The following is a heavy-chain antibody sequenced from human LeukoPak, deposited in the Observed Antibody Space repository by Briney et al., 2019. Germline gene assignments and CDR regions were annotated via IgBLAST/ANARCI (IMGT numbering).Heavy chain of an antibody. Sequence: ASVKVSCKASGGTFSSYAISWVRQAPGQGLEGMGRIIPIFGTANYAQKFQGRVTITADESTSTAYMELSSLRSEDTAVYYCARSYYGSGNVLGFDPWGQGTLVTVSS. CDR3: ARSYYGSGNVLGFDP. CDR2: IIPIFGTA. V-gene: IGHV1-69*01. D-gene: IGHD3-10*01. CDR1: GGTFSSYA. J-gene: IGHJ5*02.